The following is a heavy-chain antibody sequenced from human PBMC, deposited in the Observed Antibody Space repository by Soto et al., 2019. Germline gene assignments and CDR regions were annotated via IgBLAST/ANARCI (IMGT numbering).Heavy chain of an antibody. V-gene: IGHV3-15*01. CDR3: TTDSTVTPLDYWYFDL. D-gene: IGHD4-17*01. CDR2: IKSKTDGGTT. CDR1: GFTFSNAW. J-gene: IGHJ2*01. Sequence: EVQLVESGGGLVKPGGSLRLSCAASGFTFSNAWMSWVRQAPGKGLEWVGRIKSKTDGGTTDYAAPVKGRFTISRDDSKNPLYLQMNSLKTEDTAVYYCTTDSTVTPLDYWYFDLWGRGTLVTVSS.